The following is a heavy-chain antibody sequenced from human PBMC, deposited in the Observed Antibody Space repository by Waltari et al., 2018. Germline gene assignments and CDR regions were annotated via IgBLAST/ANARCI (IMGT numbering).Heavy chain of an antibody. Sequence: QVQLQESGPGLVKPSETLSLTCTVSGGSISSYYWSWIRQPPGKGLEWIGYIYYRGRTNYNPSLKSRVTISVDTSKNQFSLKLSSVTAADTAVYYCAREESSSSWAFDYWGQGTLVTVSS. V-gene: IGHV4-59*12. J-gene: IGHJ4*02. CDR2: IYYRGRT. CDR3: AREESSSSWAFDY. CDR1: GGSISSYY. D-gene: IGHD6-13*01.